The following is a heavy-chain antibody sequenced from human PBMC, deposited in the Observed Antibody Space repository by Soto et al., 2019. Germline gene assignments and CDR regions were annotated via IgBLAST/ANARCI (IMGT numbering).Heavy chain of an antibody. D-gene: IGHD4-17*01. Sequence: PGESLKISCKGSGYSFTSHWIGWVRQMPGKGLEWMGIIYPGDSDTRYSPSFQGQVTISADKSISTAYLQWSSLKASDTAMYYCARQETDYGDYGYYYYGMDVWGQGTTVTV. CDR3: ARQETDYGDYGYYYYGMDV. CDR2: IYPGDSDT. J-gene: IGHJ6*02. V-gene: IGHV5-51*01. CDR1: GYSFTSHW.